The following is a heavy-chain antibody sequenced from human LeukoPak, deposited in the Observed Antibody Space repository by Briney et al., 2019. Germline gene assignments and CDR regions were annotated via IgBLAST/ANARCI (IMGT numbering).Heavy chain of an antibody. V-gene: IGHV3-13*01. CDR1: GFTSRSYD. CDR2: IGTAGDT. Sequence: RGSLRLSCAASGFTSRSYDMRWGRQATEKGLERGSAIGTAGDTYYPGPVTGRFTTSRENAKNSLYLQMNSLRAGATAVYYCARASSGYDSTYYFDYWGQGTLVTVSS. J-gene: IGHJ4*02. CDR3: ARASSGYDSTYYFDY. D-gene: IGHD5-12*01.